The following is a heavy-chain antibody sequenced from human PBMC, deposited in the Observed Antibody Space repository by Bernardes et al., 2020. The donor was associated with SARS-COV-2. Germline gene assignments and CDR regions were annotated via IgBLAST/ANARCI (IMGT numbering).Heavy chain of an antibody. J-gene: IGHJ4*02. CDR2: IGVPGDT. Sequence: GGSRRLSCAASGFTFSNYDMHWVRQAAGKGLEWVSTIGVPGDTYYPHSVKGRFTISRDNAKNSLFLQMSSLTAGDTAVYYCVIRTTSFDFWGQGTLVTVSS. CDR3: VIRTTSFDF. CDR1: GFTFSNYD. V-gene: IGHV3-13*01. D-gene: IGHD2-21*01.